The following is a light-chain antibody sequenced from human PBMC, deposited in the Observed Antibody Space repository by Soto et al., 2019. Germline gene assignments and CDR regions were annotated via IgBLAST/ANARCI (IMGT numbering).Light chain of an antibody. Sequence: QSVLAQPASVSGSPGQSITISCTGASSDVGGYDFVSWYQHHPGTPPKLIIYEVTHRPSGVSHRLSGSKSASTASLTISGLQVEDEADCFCGSYELTSSRALFGTGPRVTVL. J-gene: IGLJ1*01. CDR1: SSDVGGYDF. V-gene: IGLV2-14*01. CDR2: EVT. CDR3: GSYELTSSRAL.